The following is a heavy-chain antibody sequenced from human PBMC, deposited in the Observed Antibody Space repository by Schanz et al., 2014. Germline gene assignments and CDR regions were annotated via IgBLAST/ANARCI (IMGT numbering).Heavy chain of an antibody. CDR1: GFNFGSHG. CDR2: ISYDGSFK. Sequence: QVQLVESGGGVVQPGRSLRLSCAASGFNFGSHGMHWVRQAPGKGLEWVAVISYDGSFKNYADSVRGRITMSRDNSKNTLYLQMNSLRAEDTAVYYCAKDRSWDYDSSGYFDYWGQGTLVTVSS. D-gene: IGHD3-22*01. CDR3: AKDRSWDYDSSGYFDY. J-gene: IGHJ4*02. V-gene: IGHV3-33*06.